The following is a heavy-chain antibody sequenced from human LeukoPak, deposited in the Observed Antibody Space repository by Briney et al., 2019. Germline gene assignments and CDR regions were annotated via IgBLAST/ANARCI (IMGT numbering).Heavy chain of an antibody. CDR2: IYTSGST. D-gene: IGHD4/OR15-4a*01. V-gene: IGHV4-4*09. J-gene: IGHJ6*03. CDR1: GGSISSYC. CDR3: ARLTRNYYYYMDV. Sequence: SETLSLTCTVSGGSISSYCWSWIRQPPGKGLEWIGYIYTSGSTNYNPSLKSRVTISVDTSKNQFSLKLSSVTAADTAAYYCARLTRNYYYYMDVWGKGTTVTVSS.